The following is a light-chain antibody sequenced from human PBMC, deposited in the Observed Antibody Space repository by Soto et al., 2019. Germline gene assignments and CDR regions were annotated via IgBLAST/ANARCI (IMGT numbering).Light chain of an antibody. CDR3: QQYNIYPRLI. J-gene: IGKJ4*01. V-gene: IGKV1-5*01. CDR1: QSISSW. CDR2: DAS. Sequence: DIQMTQSPSSLSASVGDRVTITCRASQSISSWLAWYQQKPGKAPKLLIYDASSLESGVPSRFSGSGSGTEFTLTISSLQPDVLATYSCQQYNIYPRLILGGGTRGE.